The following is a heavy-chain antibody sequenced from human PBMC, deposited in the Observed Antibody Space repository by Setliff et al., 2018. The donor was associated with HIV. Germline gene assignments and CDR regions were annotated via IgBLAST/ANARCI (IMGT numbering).Heavy chain of an antibody. Sequence: PGGSLRLSCEASGFTFSTYSMNWVRQAPGKGLEWVSSISSSSRSKYYADSVKGRFTISRDNAKNSLYLQMSSLRAEDTAVYYCARDSSRGYLDWLSLKYYYSYYIDVWGKGTTVTVSS. J-gene: IGHJ6*03. CDR2: ISSSSRSK. V-gene: IGHV3-21*01. D-gene: IGHD3-9*01. CDR1: GFTFSTYS. CDR3: ARDSSRGYLDWLSLKYYYSYYIDV.